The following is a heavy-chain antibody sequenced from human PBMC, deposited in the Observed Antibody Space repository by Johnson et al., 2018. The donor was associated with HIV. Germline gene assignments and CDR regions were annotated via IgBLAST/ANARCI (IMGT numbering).Heavy chain of an antibody. D-gene: IGHD1-26*01. CDR3: TTGPVGATKGGGAFDI. Sequence: VQLVESGGGLVKPGGSLRVSCAASGFTFNRAWMSWVRQAPGKGLEWVGRVKSITDGGTTDYTAPVPGRFPISRDDSKNTLYLLMNSLKTDDPAVYYCTTGPVGATKGGGAFDIWGLGTMVTVSS. J-gene: IGHJ3*02. CDR2: VKSITDGGTT. CDR1: GFTFNRAW. V-gene: IGHV3-15*01.